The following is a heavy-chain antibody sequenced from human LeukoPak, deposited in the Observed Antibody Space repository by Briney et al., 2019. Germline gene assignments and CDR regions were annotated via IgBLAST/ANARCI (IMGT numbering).Heavy chain of an antibody. V-gene: IGHV1-18*01. Sequence: ASVKVSCKASGYTFTSYGLSWVRQAPGQGLEWMGWISAYNGNTNYAQKLQGRVTMTTDTSTSTAYVELRSLRSDDTAVHYCARVSPTISPAAITYWGQGTLVTVSS. J-gene: IGHJ4*02. CDR2: ISAYNGNT. CDR1: GYTFTSYG. CDR3: ARVSPTISPAAITY. D-gene: IGHD2-2*01.